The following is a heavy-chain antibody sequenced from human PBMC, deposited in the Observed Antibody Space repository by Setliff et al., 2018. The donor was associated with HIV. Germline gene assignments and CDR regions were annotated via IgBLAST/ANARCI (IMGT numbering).Heavy chain of an antibody. J-gene: IGHJ4*02. Sequence: SVKVSCKASGYTLSTYLIAWVRQAPGQGLEWMGWISPFNGNTNYAQKLQGRVTVTSDKSTSTAYLELRSLRSDDTAIYYCARATSGTILDYWGQGTLVTVSS. D-gene: IGHD3-10*01. CDR1: GYTLSTYL. V-gene: IGHV1-18*01. CDR3: ARATSGTILDY. CDR2: ISPFNGNT.